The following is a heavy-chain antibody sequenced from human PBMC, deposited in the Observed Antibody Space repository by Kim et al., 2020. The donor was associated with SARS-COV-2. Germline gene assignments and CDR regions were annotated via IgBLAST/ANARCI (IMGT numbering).Heavy chain of an antibody. J-gene: IGHJ6*01. CDR1: GFTFRTYT. V-gene: IGHV3-30-3*01. Sequence: GGSLRLSCAASGFTFRTYTLHWVRPAPGKGPEWVSVISNDGTNKYYADSVKGRFTISRDKSKDTPYLHMNSLTSEDTGLYFWATDLGLWLASRYFYGMD. CDR3: ATDLGLWLASRYFYGMD. D-gene: IGHD6-19*01. CDR2: ISNDGTNK.